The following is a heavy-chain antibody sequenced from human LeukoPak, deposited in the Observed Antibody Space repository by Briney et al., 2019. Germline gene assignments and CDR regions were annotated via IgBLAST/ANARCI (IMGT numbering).Heavy chain of an antibody. D-gene: IGHD2-15*01. CDR2: IYSGDNA. V-gene: IGHV3-53*01. CDR3: ARDDGLGYCSGGTCQGGFDY. J-gene: IGHJ4*02. CDR1: GFTFTNYG. Sequence: GGSLRLSCAASGFTFTNYGMSWVRQAPGKGLEWVSVIYSGDNAYYADSVKGRFSIFRDTPKNTVYLQMNSLRGEDTAVYYCARDDGLGYCSGGTCQGGFDYWGQGTLVTVSS.